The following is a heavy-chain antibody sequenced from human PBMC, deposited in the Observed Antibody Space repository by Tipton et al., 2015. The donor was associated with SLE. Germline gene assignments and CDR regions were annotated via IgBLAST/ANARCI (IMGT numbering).Heavy chain of an antibody. J-gene: IGHJ1*01. D-gene: IGHD3-16*01. CDR2: IYTTGST. V-gene: IGHV4-4*08. CDR3: VGGYPFGYFHH. CDR1: SGSISSYY. Sequence: TLSLTCSVSSGSISSYYWSWIRQPPGRGLEWIGYIYTTGSTNYNPSRRNRVTTSMDTSKKQFSLKLTSVTAADTAVYYCVGGYPFGYFHHWGQGILVTVSS.